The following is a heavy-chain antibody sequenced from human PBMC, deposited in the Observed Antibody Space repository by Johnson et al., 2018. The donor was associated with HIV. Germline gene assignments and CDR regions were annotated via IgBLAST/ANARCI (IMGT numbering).Heavy chain of an antibody. V-gene: IGHV3-30-3*01. D-gene: IGHD4-23*01. CDR2: ISYDGSNK. Sequence: QVQLVESGGGVVQPGRSLRLSCAASGFTFSSYAMHWVRQAPGKGLEWVAVISYDGSNKYYADSVKGRFTISRDNSKNTLYLQMNSLRAEDTAVYYCARVTLVLEIWGQGTMVTVSS. CDR1: GFTFSSYA. CDR3: ARVTLVLEI. J-gene: IGHJ3*02.